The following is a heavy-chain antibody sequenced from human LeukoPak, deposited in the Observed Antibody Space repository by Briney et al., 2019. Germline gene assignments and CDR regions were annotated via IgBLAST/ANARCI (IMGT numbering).Heavy chain of an antibody. CDR2: MSGGGDAT. J-gene: IGHJ4*02. CDR1: GFTFSDFA. V-gene: IGHV3-23*01. Sequence: GGSLRLSCAASGFTFSDFAMTWVRQAPGKGLEWVSAMSGGGDATYYADSVKGRFTISRDNSKSTLYLQMNDVETEDTAIYYCSKGRSNFGYLSGDYWGQGTLVTVSS. CDR3: SKGRSNFGYLSGDY. D-gene: IGHD1-20*01.